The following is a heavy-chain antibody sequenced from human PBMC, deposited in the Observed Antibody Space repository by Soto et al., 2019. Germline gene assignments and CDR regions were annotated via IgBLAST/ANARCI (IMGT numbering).Heavy chain of an antibody. CDR2: IWYDGNGY. Sequence: QVQLVASGGGVVHPGTSLRLSCAASGFNFNHYGMHWVRQAPGKGLEWVAVIWYDGNGYYYANSVEGRFTISRDNSKNTLYLQMSSLRAEDTAVYYCARRQISPPTRGAASARGGMDVWGQGTTVTVSS. V-gene: IGHV3-33*01. CDR3: ARRQISPPTRGAASARGGMDV. D-gene: IGHD6-13*01. CDR1: GFNFNHYG. J-gene: IGHJ6*02.